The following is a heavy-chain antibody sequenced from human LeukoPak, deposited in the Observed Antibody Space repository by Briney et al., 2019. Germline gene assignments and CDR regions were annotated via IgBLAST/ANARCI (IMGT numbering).Heavy chain of an antibody. CDR3: ARPGAEYYDILTGYCYFAY. CDR1: GYTFTNYA. Sequence: ASVKVSCKASGYTFTNYAMNWVRQAPGHGLEWMGWINTNTGNPTYAQGFTGRFVFSLDTSISTAYLQISSLKPEDTAFYYCARPGAEYYDILTGYCYFAYWGQGTLVTVSS. CDR2: INTNTGNP. V-gene: IGHV7-4-1*02. J-gene: IGHJ4*02. D-gene: IGHD3-9*01.